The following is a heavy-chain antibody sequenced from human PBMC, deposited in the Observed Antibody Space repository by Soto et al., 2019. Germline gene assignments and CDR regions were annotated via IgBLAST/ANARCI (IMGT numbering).Heavy chain of an antibody. CDR2: INPDNGNT. J-gene: IGHJ5*02. Sequence: ASVRVSCKASGYTFTRYTMNWVRQAPGQRLEWMGWINPDNGNTKSSQKFQDRVIITRDTSASTAYMDLSSLRSEDTAVYYCARGIATGQLDPWGQGTLVTVSS. CDR3: ARGIATGQLDP. D-gene: IGHD2-15*01. V-gene: IGHV1-3*01. CDR1: GYTFTRYT.